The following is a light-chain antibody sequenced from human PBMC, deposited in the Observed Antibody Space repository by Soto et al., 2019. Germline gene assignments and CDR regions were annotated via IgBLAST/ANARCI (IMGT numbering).Light chain of an antibody. Sequence: EIVLTQSPGTLSLSPGERATLSCRASQSVSSSYLAWYQQKPGQAPRLLIYGASSRATGIPDRFSGSGSGTDFTLTISRLEREDFAVYYCQQYGSSLPWTFGQGTKVEIK. CDR1: QSVSSSY. V-gene: IGKV3-20*01. J-gene: IGKJ1*01. CDR2: GAS. CDR3: QQYGSSLPWT.